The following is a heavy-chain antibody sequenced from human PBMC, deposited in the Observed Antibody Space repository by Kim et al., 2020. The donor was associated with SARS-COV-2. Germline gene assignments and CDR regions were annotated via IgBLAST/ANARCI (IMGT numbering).Heavy chain of an antibody. CDR1: GGTFSSYA. Sequence: SVKVSCKASGGTFSSYAISWVRQAPGQGLEWMGGIIPIFGTANYAQKFQGRVTITADESTSTAYMELSSLRSEDTAVYYCARGGHYYDSSLLDYWGQGTLVTVSS. V-gene: IGHV1-69*13. CDR3: ARGGHYYDSSLLDY. J-gene: IGHJ4*02. CDR2: IIPIFGTA. D-gene: IGHD3-22*01.